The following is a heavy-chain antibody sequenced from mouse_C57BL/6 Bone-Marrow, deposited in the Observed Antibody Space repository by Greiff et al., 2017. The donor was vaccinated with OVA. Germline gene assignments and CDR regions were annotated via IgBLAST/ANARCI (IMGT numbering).Heavy chain of an antibody. D-gene: IGHD4-1*01. Sequence: QVQLQQPGAELVKPGASVKLSCKASGYTFTSYWMHWVKQRPGQGLEWIGMIHPNSGSTNYNEKFKSKATLTVDKSSSTAYMQLSSLTSEDSAVYYCACLGEGYYFDYWGQGTTLTVSS. J-gene: IGHJ2*01. CDR1: GYTFTSYW. CDR2: IHPNSGST. CDR3: ACLGEGYYFDY. V-gene: IGHV1-64*01.